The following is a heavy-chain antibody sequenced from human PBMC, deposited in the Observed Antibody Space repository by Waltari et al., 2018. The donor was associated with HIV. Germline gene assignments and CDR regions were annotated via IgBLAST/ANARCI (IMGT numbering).Heavy chain of an antibody. V-gene: IGHV3-30*01. CDR2: ISRDGSRK. J-gene: IGHJ4*02. CDR1: GFIFRDFA. D-gene: IGHD2-15*01. Sequence: QVQLVESGGGLVQPGGSLRLSCAASGFIFRDFAIHWVRQAPGKGVEWVAFISRDGSRKYYADSVQGRFTISRDNSKNSLHLHMNSLRPKDTAVYYCAREGIVAAPFDFWGLGTLVTVAS. CDR3: AREGIVAAPFDF.